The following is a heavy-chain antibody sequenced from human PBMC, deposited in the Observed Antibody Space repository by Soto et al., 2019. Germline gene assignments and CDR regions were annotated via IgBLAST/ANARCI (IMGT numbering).Heavy chain of an antibody. CDR1: GGTFSSYA. CDR3: ALRYFDWSLY. J-gene: IGHJ4*02. D-gene: IGHD3-9*01. V-gene: IGHV1-69*13. Sequence: SVKVSCKASGGTFSSYAISWVRQAPGQGLEWMGWIIPFFGTANYAQKFQGRVTISADESTSTAYMELSSLRSEDTAVYYCALRYFDWSLYWGQGTLVTVSS. CDR2: IIPFFGTA.